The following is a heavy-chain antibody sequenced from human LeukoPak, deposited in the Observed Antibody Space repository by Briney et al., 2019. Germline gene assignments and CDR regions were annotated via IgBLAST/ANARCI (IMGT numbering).Heavy chain of an antibody. V-gene: IGHV3-7*01. J-gene: IGHJ5*02. D-gene: IGHD6-19*01. CDR1: GFTFIGYW. Sequence: GGSLRLSCAASGFTFIGYWMSWVRQAPGKGLEWVANIDQDESEKYYVDSVKGRFTISRDNAKNSLYLQMNSLTVADTAVYYCARAVAGSQLDHWGQGTQVTVSS. CDR3: ARAVAGSQLDH. CDR2: IDQDESEK.